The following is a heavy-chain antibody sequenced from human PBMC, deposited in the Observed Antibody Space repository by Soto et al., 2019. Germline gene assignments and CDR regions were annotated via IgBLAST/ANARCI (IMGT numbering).Heavy chain of an antibody. CDR2: MNPNSGNT. Sequence: QVQLVQSGAEVKKPGASVKVSCKASGYTFTSYDINWVRQATGQGLEWMGWMNPNSGNTGYAQKFEGGVTMTRNPSIRTAYMERSSVRSEDTAVYYCASPRGGGRAAAGTSYYYGMDVGGQGTTFPVSS. V-gene: IGHV1-8*01. J-gene: IGHJ6*02. CDR3: ASPRGGGRAAAGTSYYYGMDV. CDR1: GYTFTSYD. D-gene: IGHD6-13*01.